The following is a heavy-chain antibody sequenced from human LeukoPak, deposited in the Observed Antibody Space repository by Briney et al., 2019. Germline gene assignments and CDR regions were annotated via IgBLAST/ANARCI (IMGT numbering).Heavy chain of an antibody. D-gene: IGHD3-22*01. CDR1: GGSISSYY. V-gene: IGHV4-59*01. CDR3: ASGTYYYDSSGRFDY. J-gene: IGHJ4*02. Sequence: SETLSLTCTVSGGSISSYYWSWIRQPPGKGLEWIGYIYYSGSTNYNPSLKSRDTISVDTSKNQFSLKLSSVTAADTAVYYCASGTYYYDSSGRFDYWGQGTLVTVSS. CDR2: IYYSGST.